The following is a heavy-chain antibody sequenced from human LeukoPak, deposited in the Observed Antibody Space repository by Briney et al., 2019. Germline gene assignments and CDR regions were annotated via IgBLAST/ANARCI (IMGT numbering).Heavy chain of an antibody. J-gene: IGHJ4*02. CDR3: ARDGGPAYGDFDY. D-gene: IGHD3-16*01. V-gene: IGHV3-66*01. CDR1: GFTFSSYA. CDR2: IYSGGST. Sequence: GGSLRLSCAASGFTFSSYAMSWVRQAPGKGLEWVSVIYSGGSTYYADSVKGRFTISRDNSKNTLYLQMNSLRAEDTAVYYCARDGGPAYGDFDYWGQGTLVTVSS.